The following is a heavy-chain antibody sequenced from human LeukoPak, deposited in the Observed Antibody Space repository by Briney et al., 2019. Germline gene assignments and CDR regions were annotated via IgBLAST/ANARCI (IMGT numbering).Heavy chain of an antibody. CDR1: GGSISSGGYY. V-gene: IGHV4-31*03. Sequence: SETLSLTCTVSGGSISSGGYYWRWIRQHPGKGLEWIGYIYYSGSTYYNPSLKSRVTISVDTSKNQFSLKLSSVTAADTAVYYCARGPAMGYYYYYGMDVWGQGTTVTVSS. CDR3: ARGPAMGYYYYYGMDV. D-gene: IGHD5-18*01. CDR2: IYYSGST. J-gene: IGHJ6*02.